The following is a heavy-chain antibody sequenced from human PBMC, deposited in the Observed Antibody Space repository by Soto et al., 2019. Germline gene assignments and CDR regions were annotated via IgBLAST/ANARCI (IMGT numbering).Heavy chain of an antibody. CDR2: IGESGTPT. CDR1: GFSFSSYA. J-gene: IGHJ6*02. D-gene: IGHD2-2*01. CDR3: ARGGGYQPLLYTLDV. Sequence: GGSLRLSCAASGFSFSSYAMKWVRQAPGKGLEWVSLIGESGTPTYYADSVKGRFTISRDNSGNTLFLEMYSLRAEDTAVYYCARGGGYQPLLYTLDVWGQGTTVTVS. V-gene: IGHV3-23*01.